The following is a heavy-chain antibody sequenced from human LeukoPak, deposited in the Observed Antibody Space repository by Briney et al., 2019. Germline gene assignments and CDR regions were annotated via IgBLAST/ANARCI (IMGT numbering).Heavy chain of an antibody. J-gene: IGHJ3*02. CDR3: ATDSRPHYYDSSGYYSDAFDI. CDR1: GYTFTSYD. CDR2: MNPNSGNT. V-gene: IGHV1-8*01. D-gene: IGHD3-22*01. Sequence: VASVKVSCKASGYTFTSYDINWVRQATGQGLEWMGWMNPNSGNTGYAQKFQGRVTMTRNTSISTAYMELSSLRSEDTAVYYCATDSRPHYYDSSGYYSDAFDIWGQGTMVTVSS.